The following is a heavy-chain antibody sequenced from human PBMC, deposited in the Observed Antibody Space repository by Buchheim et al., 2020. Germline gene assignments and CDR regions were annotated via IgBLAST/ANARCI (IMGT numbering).Heavy chain of an antibody. CDR2: ISGSGGST. Sequence: EVQLLESGGGLVQPGGSLRLSCAASGFTFSSYVMSCVRQAPGKGLEWVSGISGSGGSTYYADSVKGRFTISRDNAKNSLYLQMNSLRAEDTAVYYCAREYCSGGSCYSGVDYWGQGTL. J-gene: IGHJ4*02. CDR1: GFTFSSYV. V-gene: IGHV3-23*01. D-gene: IGHD2-15*01. CDR3: AREYCSGGSCYSGVDY.